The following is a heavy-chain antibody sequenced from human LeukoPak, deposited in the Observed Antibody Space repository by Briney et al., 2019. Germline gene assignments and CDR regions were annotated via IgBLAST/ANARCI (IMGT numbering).Heavy chain of an antibody. CDR1: GGSFSGYY. D-gene: IGHD6-13*01. V-gene: IGHV4-34*01. CDR2: INHSGST. CDR3: TREFRTGKAKTIFDY. Sequence: PSETLSLTSVVYGGSFSGYYWSWIRQPPGKGLEWIGEINHSGSTNYNPSLKSRVTISVDTSKNQFSLMLSSITAAATALYYFTREFRTGKAKTIFDYWGHGTPVSVSS. J-gene: IGHJ4*01.